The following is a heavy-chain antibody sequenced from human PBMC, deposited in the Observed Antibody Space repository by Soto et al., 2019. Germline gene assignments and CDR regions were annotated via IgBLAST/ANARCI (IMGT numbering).Heavy chain of an antibody. J-gene: IGHJ4*02. D-gene: IGHD6-19*01. CDR1: GFTFSSYI. Sequence: EVQLVESGGGLVKPGGSLRLSCAASGFTFSSYIMNWVRQAPGKGLEWVSSSSSTSSDTYYADSVKGRFIISRDLAKKELFLQMNSLSAEDTAVYYCARQGGYGLDNWGQGTLVTVSS. CDR2: SSSTSSDT. V-gene: IGHV3-21*01. CDR3: ARQGGYGLDN.